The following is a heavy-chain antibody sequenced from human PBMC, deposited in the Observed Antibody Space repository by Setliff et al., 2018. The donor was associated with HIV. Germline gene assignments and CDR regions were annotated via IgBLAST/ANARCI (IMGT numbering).Heavy chain of an antibody. CDR2: IRYDGTNE. CDR3: ARDRVNEGVPFDI. V-gene: IGHV3-30*02. CDR1: GFTFSRYA. Sequence: GGSLRLSCRASGFTFSRYAMHWVRQAPGKGLQWVAFIRYDGTNEDYADSVKGRFSISRDNSKYTLSLQMNRLKPEDSGVYYCARDRVNEGVPFDIWGRGTMVT. D-gene: IGHD3-3*01. J-gene: IGHJ3*02.